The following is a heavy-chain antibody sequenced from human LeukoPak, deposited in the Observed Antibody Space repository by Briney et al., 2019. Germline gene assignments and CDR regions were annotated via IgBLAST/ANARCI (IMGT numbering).Heavy chain of an antibody. Sequence: PSQTLSLTCTVSGGSISSGGYYWSWIRQHPGKGLEWIGYIYYSGSTYYNPSLKSRVTISVDTSKNQFSLKLSSVTAADTAVYYCVTTVTIDDYYGMDVWGQGTTVTVSS. D-gene: IGHD4-11*01. CDR2: IYYSGST. CDR1: GGSISSGGYY. J-gene: IGHJ6*02. V-gene: IGHV4-31*03. CDR3: VTTVTIDDYYGMDV.